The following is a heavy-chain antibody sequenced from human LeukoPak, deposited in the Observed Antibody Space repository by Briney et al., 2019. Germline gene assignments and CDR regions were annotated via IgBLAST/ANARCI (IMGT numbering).Heavy chain of an antibody. J-gene: IGHJ4*02. D-gene: IGHD3-9*01. V-gene: IGHV3-15*01. Sequence: PGGSLRLSCAASGFTFSNAWMSWVRQAPGKGLEWVGRIKSKTDGGTTDYAAPVKGRFTISRDDSKNTLYLQINSLKTEDTAVYYCTTSVRGILTGLIDYWGQGTLVTVSS. CDR3: TTSVRGILTGLIDY. CDR1: GFTFSNAW. CDR2: IKSKTDGGTT.